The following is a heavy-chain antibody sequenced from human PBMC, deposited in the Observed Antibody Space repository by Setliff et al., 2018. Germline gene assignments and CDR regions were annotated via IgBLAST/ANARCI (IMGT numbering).Heavy chain of an antibody. CDR1: GLTFSNDA. V-gene: IGHV3-23*03. J-gene: IGHJ4*02. CDR3: ARCSSWHGHYPHFNY. CDR2: ISSDGSSI. D-gene: IGHD6-13*01. Sequence: GGSLRLSCSVSGLTFSNDAMTWVRQTPGKGLEWVSVISSDGSSIYYADSVKGRFTSSRDNSKNTLYLQMNSLRAEDTAIYYCARCSSWHGHYPHFNYWGQGTLVTVSS.